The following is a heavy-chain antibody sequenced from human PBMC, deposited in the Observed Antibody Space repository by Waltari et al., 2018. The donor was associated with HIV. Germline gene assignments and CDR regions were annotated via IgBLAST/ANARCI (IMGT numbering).Heavy chain of an antibody. V-gene: IGHV3-7*01. CDR2: INPDGSEK. Sequence: VQLMESGGGLVQPGGSLRLSCPASGFTLSVVWMTWVRQTPGKGLEWVANINPDGSEKNFLESIKGRFTISRDNAKNSLYLQMSSLSVDDSGIYYCTKGTTADYWGQGALVTVS. J-gene: IGHJ4*02. CDR3: TKGTTADY. D-gene: IGHD1-1*01. CDR1: GFTLSVVW.